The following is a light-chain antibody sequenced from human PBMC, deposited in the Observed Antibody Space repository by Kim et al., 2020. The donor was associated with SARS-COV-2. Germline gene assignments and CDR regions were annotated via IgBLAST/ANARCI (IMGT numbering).Light chain of an antibody. CDR1: QGISNY. V-gene: IGKV1-27*01. J-gene: IGKJ1*01. CDR3: QKYNSAPRT. Sequence: ASVGDRVTNTGRASQGISNYLAWYQQKPGKVPKLLIYAASTLQSGVPSRFSGSGSGTDFTLTISSLQPEDVATYYCQKYNSAPRTFGQGTKVDIK. CDR2: AAS.